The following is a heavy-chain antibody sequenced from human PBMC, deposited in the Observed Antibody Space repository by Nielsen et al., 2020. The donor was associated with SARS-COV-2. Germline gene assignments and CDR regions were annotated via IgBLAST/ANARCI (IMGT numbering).Heavy chain of an antibody. D-gene: IGHD5-24*01. V-gene: IGHV3-23*01. CDR1: GFTFRAFA. J-gene: IGHJ4*02. Sequence: GGSLRLSCAASGFTFRAFAMSWVRQAPGKGLEWVSAISGGGGSTYFADSVKGRFTISRDNSKNTLYLQMNSLRAEDTAVYYCARARDGYNSFDYWGQGTLVTVSS. CDR3: ARARDGYNSFDY. CDR2: ISGGGGST.